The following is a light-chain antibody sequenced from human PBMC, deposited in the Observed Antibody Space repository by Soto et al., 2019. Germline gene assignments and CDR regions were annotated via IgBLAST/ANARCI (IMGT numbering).Light chain of an antibody. J-gene: IGLJ2*01. CDR3: QSYDNRLSGSQV. CDR1: SSNIGAGYD. V-gene: IGLV1-40*01. CDR2: GYV. Sequence: QSVLTQPPSVSGAPGQRVTISCTGSSSNIGAGYDVQWYQQLPGTAPKLLIYGYVNRPSGVPDRFSGSRSGTSASLAITGLQTEDEADYYCQSYDNRLSGSQVFGGGTKLTVL.